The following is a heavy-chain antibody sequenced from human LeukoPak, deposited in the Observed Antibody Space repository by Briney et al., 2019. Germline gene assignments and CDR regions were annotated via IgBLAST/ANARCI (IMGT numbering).Heavy chain of an antibody. Sequence: GASVKVSCKASGYTFTSYDINWVRQATGQGLEWMGWMNPNSGNTGYAQKFQGRVTMTRNTSISTAYMELSSLRSEDTAVYCCARGGVVGPDAYYDSSGFHYGMDVWGQGTTVTVSS. J-gene: IGHJ6*02. CDR3: ARGGVVGPDAYYDSSGFHYGMDV. V-gene: IGHV1-8*01. CDR2: MNPNSGNT. D-gene: IGHD3-22*01. CDR1: GYTFTSYD.